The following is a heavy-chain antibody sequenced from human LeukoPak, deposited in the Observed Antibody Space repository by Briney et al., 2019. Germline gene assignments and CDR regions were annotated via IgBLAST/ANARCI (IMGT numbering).Heavy chain of an antibody. CDR2: IYTSGST. J-gene: IGHJ4*02. D-gene: IGHD3-22*01. CDR3: AREGNYYDSSGYLYYFDY. V-gene: IGHV4-4*07. Sequence: KPSETLSLSCTVSGGSISSYYWSWTRQPAGKGLEWIGRIYTSGSTNYNPSLKSRVTMSVDTSKNQFSLKLSSVTAADTAVYHCAREGNYYDSSGYLYYFDYWGQGTLVTVSS. CDR1: GGSISSYY.